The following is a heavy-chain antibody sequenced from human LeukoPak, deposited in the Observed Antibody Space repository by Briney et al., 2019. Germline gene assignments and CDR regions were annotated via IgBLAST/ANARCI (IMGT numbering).Heavy chain of an antibody. J-gene: IGHJ4*02. Sequence: GGSLRLSCAASGFTFSSYTMNWVRQAPGKGLEWVSSISSSSSYIYYADSVKGRFTISRDNAKKSLYLQMNSLRAEDTAVYYCARVQAIGYFDYWGQGTLVTVSS. CDR3: ARVQAIGYFDY. CDR2: ISSSSSYI. V-gene: IGHV3-21*01. CDR1: GFTFSSYT.